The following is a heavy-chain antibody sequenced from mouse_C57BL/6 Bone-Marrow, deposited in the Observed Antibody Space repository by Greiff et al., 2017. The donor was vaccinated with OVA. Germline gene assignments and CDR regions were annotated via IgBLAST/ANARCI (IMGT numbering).Heavy chain of an antibody. CDR3: SGSDYDYFYY. D-gene: IGHD2-4*01. V-gene: IGHV5-17*01. CDR2: ISSGSSTI. CDR1: GFTFSDYG. Sequence: EVKLVESGGGLVKPGGSLKLSCAASGFTFSDYGMHWVRQAPEKGLEWVAYISSGSSTIYYADTVKGRFTISRDKAKNTLFLKKTSRRSEDAAVYYCSGSDYDYFYYWGQGTALTVS. J-gene: IGHJ2*01.